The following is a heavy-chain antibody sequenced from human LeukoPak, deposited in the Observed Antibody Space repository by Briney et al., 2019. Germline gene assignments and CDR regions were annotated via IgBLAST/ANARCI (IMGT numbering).Heavy chain of an antibody. Sequence: SETLSLTCTVSGGSISSYYWSWIRQPPGKGLEWIGYIYYSGSTNYNPSLKSRVTISVDTSKNQFSLKLSSVTAADTAVYYCARADFWSGYSFDYWGQGTLVTVSS. CDR1: GGSISSYY. J-gene: IGHJ4*02. CDR2: IYYSGST. V-gene: IGHV4-59*01. CDR3: ARADFWSGYSFDY. D-gene: IGHD3-3*01.